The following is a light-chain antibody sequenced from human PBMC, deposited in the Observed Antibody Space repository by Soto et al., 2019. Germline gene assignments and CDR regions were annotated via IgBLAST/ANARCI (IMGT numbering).Light chain of an antibody. CDR3: QQYGSSPYT. CDR1: QSVRNSY. Sequence: EILLTQSPGTLSLSPGERATLSCRASQSVRNSYVAWYQQKPGQAPRLFIHGASGRATGIPDRFSGSGSGTDFTLNINRLEPEDFAVYYCQQYGSSPYTFGQGTKLEI. CDR2: GAS. J-gene: IGKJ2*01. V-gene: IGKV3-20*01.